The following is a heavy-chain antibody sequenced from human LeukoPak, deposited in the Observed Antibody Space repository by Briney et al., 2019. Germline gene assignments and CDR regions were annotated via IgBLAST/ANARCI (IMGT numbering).Heavy chain of an antibody. J-gene: IGHJ4*02. CDR2: INGNGSSK. V-gene: IGHV3-20*04. CDR1: GXPFDDYG. CDR3: ARAIYVWGSYRPWDY. D-gene: IGHD3-16*02. Sequence: GGPLTLPCAACGXPFDDYGMSWVRQAPGKALEWVFGINGNGSSKGYVDAVKSQFTITRGNAKNCLYLQMNSLRAEDTALYYCARAIYVWGSYRPWDYWGEGTLVTVSS.